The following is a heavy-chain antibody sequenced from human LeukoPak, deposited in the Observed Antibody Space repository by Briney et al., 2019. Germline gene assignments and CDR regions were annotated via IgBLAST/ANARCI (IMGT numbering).Heavy chain of an antibody. CDR2: INSDGSIT. CDR1: GFTFSNYW. V-gene: IGHV3-74*01. CDR3: AKKGFKEFDY. J-gene: IGHJ4*02. Sequence: TGGSLRLSCTASGFTFSNYWMHWVRQAPGKGLVWVSRINSDGSITSYADSVKGRFTISRDNSKNTLYLQMNSLRAEDTAVYYCAKKGFKEFDYWGQGTLVTVSS.